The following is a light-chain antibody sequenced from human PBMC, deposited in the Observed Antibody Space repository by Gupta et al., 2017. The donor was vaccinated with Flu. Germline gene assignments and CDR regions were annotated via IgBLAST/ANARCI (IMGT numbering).Light chain of an antibody. V-gene: IGKV3-15*01. CDR2: GAS. CDR3: QQYNNWPPGVT. Sequence: EIVMTQSPATLSVSPGERATLSCRASQSVSSNLAWYQQKPGQAPRLLIYGASTRATGIPARFSGSGSGTEFTLTISSLQSEDFAVYYCQQYNNWPPGVTFGGGTKVEMK. J-gene: IGKJ4*01. CDR1: QSVSSN.